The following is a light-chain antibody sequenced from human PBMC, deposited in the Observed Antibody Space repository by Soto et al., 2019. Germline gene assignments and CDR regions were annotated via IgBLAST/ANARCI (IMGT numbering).Light chain of an antibody. CDR1: GGDVGGYNY. V-gene: IGLV2-14*03. J-gene: IGLJ2*01. CDR2: DVS. Sequence: QSVLTQPASVSGSPGQSISISCTGTGGDVGGYNYVSWYQQHPGKAPRLMIYDVSDRPSGVSNRFSGSKSGNTASLTISGIQAEDEADYYCTSYAGYNTHVIFGGGTKVTVL. CDR3: TSYAGYNTHVI.